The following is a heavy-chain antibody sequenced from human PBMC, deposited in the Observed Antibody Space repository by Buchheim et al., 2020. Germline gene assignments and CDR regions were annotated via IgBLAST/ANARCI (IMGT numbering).Heavy chain of an antibody. D-gene: IGHD2-21*02. CDR3: ATGLDAVLTAY. V-gene: IGHV3-30*04. J-gene: IGHJ4*02. CDR2: ISYDGSNK. CDR1: GFTFSSYA. Sequence: QVQLVESGGGVVQPGRSLRLSCAASGFTFSSYAMHWVRQAPGKGLEWVAVISYDGSNKYYADSVKGRFTISRDNSKNKLYLQMNSLRAEDTAVYYCATGLDAVLTAYWGQGTL.